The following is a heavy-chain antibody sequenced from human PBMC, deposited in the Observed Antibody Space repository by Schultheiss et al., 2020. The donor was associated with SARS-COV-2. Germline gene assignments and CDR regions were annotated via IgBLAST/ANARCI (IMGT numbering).Heavy chain of an antibody. J-gene: IGHJ5*02. D-gene: IGHD3-3*01. CDR3: AQLDYDFWSGFSFDP. V-gene: IGHV2-5*01. CDR1: GFSLSTSGVG. Sequence: SGPTLVKPTQTLTLTCTFSGFSLSTSGVGVGWIRQPPGKALEWLALNYWNDDKRYSPSLKSRLTITKDTSKNQVVLTMTNMDPVDTATYYCAQLDYDFWSGFSFDPWGQGTLVTVSS. CDR2: NYWNDDK.